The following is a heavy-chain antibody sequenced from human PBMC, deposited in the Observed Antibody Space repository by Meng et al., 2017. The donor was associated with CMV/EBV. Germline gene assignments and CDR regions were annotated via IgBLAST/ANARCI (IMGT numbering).Heavy chain of an antibody. D-gene: IGHD3-9*01. V-gene: IGHV1-2*02. CDR2: INPNSGGT. J-gene: IGHJ4*02. CDR1: GYTFTGYY. Sequence: ASVKVSCKASGYTFTGYYMHWVRQAPGQGLEWMGWINPNSGGTNYAQKFQGRVTMTRDTSISTAYMELSRLRSDGTAVYYCAREVPDDKITILTRGSFDYWGQGTLVTVSS. CDR3: AREVPDDKITILTRGSFDY.